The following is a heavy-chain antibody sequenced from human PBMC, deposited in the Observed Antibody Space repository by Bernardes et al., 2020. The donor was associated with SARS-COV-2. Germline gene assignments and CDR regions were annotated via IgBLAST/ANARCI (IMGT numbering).Heavy chain of an antibody. V-gene: IGHV3-49*04. CDR2: IRSKTYGGTT. CDR1: GFTFGDYG. CDR3: ASNVVEPAAIWETPLVLDY. D-gene: IGHD2-2*02. J-gene: IGHJ4*02. Sequence: GGSLRLSCTASGFTFGDYGVSWVRQAPGKGLEWVGYIRSKTYGGTTEYAASVKGRFIMSRDDSKNIAYLQMNSLETEDTAVYFCASNVVEPAAIWETPLVLDYWGQGTLVTVSS.